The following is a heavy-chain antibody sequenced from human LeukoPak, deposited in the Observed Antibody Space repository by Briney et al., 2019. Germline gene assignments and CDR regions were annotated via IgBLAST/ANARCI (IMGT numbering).Heavy chain of an antibody. CDR2: IYYNGNS. V-gene: IGHV4-39*01. CDR3: ARHLSGSAMMHYFDS. Sequence: SETLSLTCTVSGGSISSSSYYWGWIRQSPGKGLEWIGSIYYNGNSYYNPSLKSRVSISVDTSKNHISLEVSSLTAADAALYFCARHLSGSAMMHYFDSWGQGTLVTVSS. J-gene: IGHJ4*02. CDR1: GGSISSSSYY. D-gene: IGHD5-18*01.